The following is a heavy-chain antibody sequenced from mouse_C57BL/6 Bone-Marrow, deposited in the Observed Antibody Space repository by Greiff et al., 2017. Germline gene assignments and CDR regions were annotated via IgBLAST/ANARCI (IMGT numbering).Heavy chain of an antibody. CDR3: ARECTTVVAPFDY. CDR1: GYTFTSYW. CDR2: LDPSDSYT. V-gene: IGHV1-69*01. D-gene: IGHD1-1*01. Sequence: VQLQQPGAELVMPGASVKLSCTASGYTFTSYWMHWVKQRPGQGLEWIGELDPSDSYTNYNQKFKGKSTLTVDKSSSTAYMQLSSLTSEDSAVYYCARECTTVVAPFDYWGQGTTLTVSS. J-gene: IGHJ2*01.